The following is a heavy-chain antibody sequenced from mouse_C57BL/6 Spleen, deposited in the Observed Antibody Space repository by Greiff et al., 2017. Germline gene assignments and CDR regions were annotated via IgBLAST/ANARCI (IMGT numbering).Heavy chain of an antibody. CDR3: AKDGDYYGSVFDY. CDR2: IWSGGST. J-gene: IGHJ2*01. CDR1: GFSLTSYG. D-gene: IGHD1-1*01. Sequence: VQLVESGPGLVQPSQSLSITCTVSGFSLTSYGVHWVRQPPGKGLEWLGVIWSGGSTDYNAAFISRLSISKDNSKSQVFFKMNSLQADDTSIYYSAKDGDYYGSVFDYWGQGTTLTVAS. V-gene: IGHV2-4*01.